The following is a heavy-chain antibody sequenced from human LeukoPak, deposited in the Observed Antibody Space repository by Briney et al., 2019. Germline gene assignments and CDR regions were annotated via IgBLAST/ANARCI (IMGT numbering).Heavy chain of an antibody. Sequence: PGGSLRLSCAASGFTFSSYSMNWVRQAPGKGLEWVSSISSSSSYIYYADSVKGRFTISRDNAKNSLYLQMNSLRAEDTAVYYCARDLIVGATWAGYYWGQGTLVTVSS. J-gene: IGHJ4*02. CDR1: GFTFSSYS. CDR3: ARDLIVGATWAGYY. CDR2: ISSSSSYI. V-gene: IGHV3-21*01. D-gene: IGHD1-26*01.